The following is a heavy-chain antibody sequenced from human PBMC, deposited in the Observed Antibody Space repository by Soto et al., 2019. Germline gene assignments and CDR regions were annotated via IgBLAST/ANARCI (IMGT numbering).Heavy chain of an antibody. CDR3: AREVGYYSATRRNLYFDY. V-gene: IGHV4-34*01. CDR1: GGSFSGYY. Sequence: SETLSLTCAVSGGSFSGYYWSWARQTPGKGLEWIGDINHTGGSNYNPSLKSRVMISVDTAKTQFSLNVTSVTAADTAAYYCAREVGYYSATRRNLYFDYWGPGTLVTVSS. D-gene: IGHD2-2*01. CDR2: INHTGGS. J-gene: IGHJ4*02.